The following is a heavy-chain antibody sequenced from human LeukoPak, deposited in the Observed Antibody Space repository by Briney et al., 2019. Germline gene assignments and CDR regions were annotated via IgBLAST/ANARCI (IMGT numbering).Heavy chain of an antibody. D-gene: IGHD3-3*01. J-gene: IGHJ3*02. Sequence: AASVKVSCKASGGTFSSYAISWVRQAPGQGLEWMGGIIPIFGTANYAQKFQGRVTITADESTSTAYMELSSLRSEDTAVYYCATILEWYGTNDAFDIWGQGTMVTVSS. CDR2: IIPIFGTA. CDR1: GGTFSSYA. CDR3: ATILEWYGTNDAFDI. V-gene: IGHV1-69*13.